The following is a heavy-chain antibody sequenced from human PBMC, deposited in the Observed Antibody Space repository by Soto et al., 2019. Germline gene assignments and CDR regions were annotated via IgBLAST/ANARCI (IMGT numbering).Heavy chain of an antibody. V-gene: IGHV4-31*03. CDR3: ARGTYSSSLDY. Sequence: SETLSLTCTVSGGSISSGGYYWSWIRQHPGKGLEWIGYIYYSGSTYYNPSLKSRVTISVDTSKNQFSLKLSSVTAADTAVYYCARGTYSSSLDYWGQGTLVTVSS. CDR1: GGSISSGGYY. CDR2: IYYSGST. J-gene: IGHJ4*02. D-gene: IGHD6-13*01.